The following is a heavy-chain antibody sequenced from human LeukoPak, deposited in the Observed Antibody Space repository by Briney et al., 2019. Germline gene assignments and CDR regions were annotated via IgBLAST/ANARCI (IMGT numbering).Heavy chain of an antibody. CDR3: ARGRSYYDSSGYDI. Sequence: SETLSLTCAVYGGSFSGYYWSWIRQPPGKGLEWIGEINHSGSTNYNPSLKSRVTISVDTSKNQFSLKLSSVTAADTAVYYCARGRSYYDSSGYDIWGQGTMVTVSS. CDR1: GGSFSGYY. D-gene: IGHD3-22*01. V-gene: IGHV4-34*01. CDR2: INHSGST. J-gene: IGHJ3*02.